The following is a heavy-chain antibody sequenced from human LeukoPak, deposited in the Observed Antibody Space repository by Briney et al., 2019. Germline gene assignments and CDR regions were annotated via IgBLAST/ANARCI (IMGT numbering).Heavy chain of an antibody. CDR2: IYPGDSDT. CDR1: GYSFTSYW. V-gene: IGHV5-51*01. D-gene: IGHD3-22*01. Sequence: GESLKISCKGSGYSFTSYWIGWVRQMPGKGLEWMGIIYPGDSDTRYSPSFQGQVTISADKSISTAYLQCSSLKASDTAMYYCARRKFYYDSSGYYYSESNNWFDPWGQGTLVTVSS. CDR3: ARRKFYYDSSGYYYSESNNWFDP. J-gene: IGHJ5*02.